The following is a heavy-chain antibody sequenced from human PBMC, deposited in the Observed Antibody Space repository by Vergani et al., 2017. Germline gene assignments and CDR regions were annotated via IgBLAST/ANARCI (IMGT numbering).Heavy chain of an antibody. D-gene: IGHD4-17*01. Sequence: EVQLVESGGGVVQPGGSLTLSCVASGFVFHDYAMHWVRQAPGKGLEWVSLIRWDGDKKEYANSVEGRFTISRDNNKHSLYLQMDSLRAEDTAFYFFAKSARTSVTSHLSHWGQGTLVTVSS. CDR3: AKSARTSVTSHLSH. V-gene: IGHV3-43D*04. CDR1: GFVFHDYA. J-gene: IGHJ4*02. CDR2: IRWDGDKK.